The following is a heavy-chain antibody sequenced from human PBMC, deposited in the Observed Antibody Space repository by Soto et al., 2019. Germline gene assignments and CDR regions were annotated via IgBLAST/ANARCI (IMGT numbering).Heavy chain of an antibody. CDR1: GGSISSSRYY. V-gene: IGHV4-39*01. Sequence: SETLSLTCTVSGGSISSSRYYWGWIRQPPGKGLEWIGSIYYSGSTYYNPSLKSRVTISVDTSKNQFSLKLSSVTAADTAVYYCGAYTGIAADYYYYGMDVWGQGTTVT. CDR3: GAYTGIAADYYYYGMDV. J-gene: IGHJ6*02. CDR2: IYYSGST. D-gene: IGHD6-13*01.